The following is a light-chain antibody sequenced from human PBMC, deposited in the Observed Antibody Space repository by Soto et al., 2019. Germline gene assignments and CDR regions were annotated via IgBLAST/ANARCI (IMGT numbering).Light chain of an antibody. V-gene: IGKV4-1*01. CDR2: WAS. CDR1: QNILYSSNNKNY. J-gene: IGKJ5*01. CDR3: QQYYTTPPT. Sequence: DFVMTQSPDSLAVSLGEKATINCEASQNILYSSNNKNYLAWYQQKPGQPPNLLIYWASTRESGVPERFSGSGSGTDFTLTISSLQAEDVAVYYCQQYYTTPPTFGQGTRLEI.